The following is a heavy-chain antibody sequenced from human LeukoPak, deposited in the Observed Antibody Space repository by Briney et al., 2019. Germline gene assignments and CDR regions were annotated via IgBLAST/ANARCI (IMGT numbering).Heavy chain of an antibody. CDR3: ARGGEMVNLNY. V-gene: IGHV3-48*03. CDR1: GFTFSSDE. CDR2: IRGSGSTI. Sequence: GGSLRLSCAASGFTFSSDEMNWVRQAPGKGLEWVSYIRGSGSTIYYADSVKGRFTISRDNAKNSLYLQMTSLRAEDTAIYYCARGGEMVNLNYWGQGTLVTVSS. D-gene: IGHD5-18*01. J-gene: IGHJ4*02.